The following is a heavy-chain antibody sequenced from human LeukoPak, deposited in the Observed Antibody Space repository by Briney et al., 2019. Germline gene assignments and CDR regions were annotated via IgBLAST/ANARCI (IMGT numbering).Heavy chain of an antibody. CDR2: IYHSGYA. Sequence: SESLSLTCAVSGYSINSGYSWTWLRQRPGKGLEWIGNIYHSGYAYYNPSLKSRVTISLDASKNQFSLRLSSVTAADTAVYYCARNSSLTTLKGGWFDPWGQGNLVTVSS. D-gene: IGHD4-11*01. J-gene: IGHJ5*02. CDR3: ARNSSLTTLKGGWFDP. V-gene: IGHV4-38-2*01. CDR1: GYSINSGYS.